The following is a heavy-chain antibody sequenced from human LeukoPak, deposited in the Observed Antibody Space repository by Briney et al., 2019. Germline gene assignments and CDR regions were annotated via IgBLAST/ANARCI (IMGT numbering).Heavy chain of an antibody. V-gene: IGHV4-39*01. J-gene: IGHJ4*02. CDR2: IYYSGST. Sequence: PSETLSLTCTVSGGSISSSSYYWGWIRQPPGKGLEWIGSIYYSGSTYYNPSLKSRVTISVDTSKNQFSLKLSSVTAADTAVYYRARLGPSDYWGQGTLVTVSS. CDR3: ARLGPSDY. CDR1: GGSISSSSYY.